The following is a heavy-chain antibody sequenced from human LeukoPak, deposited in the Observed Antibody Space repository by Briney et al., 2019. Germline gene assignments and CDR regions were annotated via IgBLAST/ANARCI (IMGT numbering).Heavy chain of an antibody. Sequence: GGSLRLSCAASGFTFSSYAMSWVRQAPGKGLEWVSAISGSGGSTYYADSVKGRFTISRDNSKNTLYLQMNSLRAEDTAVYYCAKGELRFLEWLSPPDAFDIWGQGTMVTVPS. CDR2: ISGSGGST. V-gene: IGHV3-23*01. D-gene: IGHD3-3*01. J-gene: IGHJ3*02. CDR3: AKGELRFLEWLSPPDAFDI. CDR1: GFTFSSYA.